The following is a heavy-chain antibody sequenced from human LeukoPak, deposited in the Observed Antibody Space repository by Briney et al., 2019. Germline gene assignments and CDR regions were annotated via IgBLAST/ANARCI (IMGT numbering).Heavy chain of an antibody. J-gene: IGHJ5*02. CDR3: ARVMGSGNYLWWFDA. Sequence: GGSLRLSCAASGFTFNDYCMSWVRQAPGKGLEWVSVINWNGGSTAYADSVKGRFTISRDNAKNSLYLQMNSLRAEDTALYYCARVMGSGNYLWWFDAWCQGTLVTVSS. CDR1: GFTFNDYC. CDR2: INWNGGST. V-gene: IGHV3-20*04. D-gene: IGHD3-10*01.